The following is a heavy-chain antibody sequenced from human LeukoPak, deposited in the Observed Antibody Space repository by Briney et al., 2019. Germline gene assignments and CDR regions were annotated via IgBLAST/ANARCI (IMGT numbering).Heavy chain of an antibody. J-gene: IGHJ4*02. CDR2: TYYRSRWFN. V-gene: IGHV6-1*01. CDR1: GDSVSSNTAA. CDR3: VRDKSSRGSDYFDY. D-gene: IGHD3-10*01. Sequence: SQTLSLTCAISGDSVSSNTAAWNWIRQSPSRGLEWLGRTYYRSRWFNDYAISVKSRVVINADTSKNQFSLQLNSVTPEDSAFYYCVRDKSSRGSDYFDYWGQGSLVTVSS.